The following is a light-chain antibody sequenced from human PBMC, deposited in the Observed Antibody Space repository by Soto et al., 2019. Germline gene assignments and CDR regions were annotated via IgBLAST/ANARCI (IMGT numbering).Light chain of an antibody. Sequence: EIVLTQSPATLSLSPGERATLSCRASQSVNNYLAWYQQRPGQAPRLLISDTSNRATGIPARFSGSGAGTDFTLTISSLEPEDFAVYYCQQRRDWPLTFGGGTQVEIK. CDR3: QQRRDWPLT. CDR1: QSVNNY. V-gene: IGKV3-11*01. CDR2: DTS. J-gene: IGKJ4*01.